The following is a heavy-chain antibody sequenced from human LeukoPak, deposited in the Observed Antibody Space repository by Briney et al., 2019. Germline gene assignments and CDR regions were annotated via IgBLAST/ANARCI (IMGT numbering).Heavy chain of an antibody. CDR1: GYTFTGYY. CDR3: ARRSSPWLLLPYY. Sequence: ASVKVSCKASGYTFTGYYMHWVRQAPGQGLEWMGWIYPNSGGTKYAQKFQGRVTMTRDTSISTAYMELSRLRSDDTAVYYCARRSSPWLLLPYYWGQGTLVTVSS. D-gene: IGHD3-22*01. V-gene: IGHV1-2*02. J-gene: IGHJ4*02. CDR2: IYPNSGGT.